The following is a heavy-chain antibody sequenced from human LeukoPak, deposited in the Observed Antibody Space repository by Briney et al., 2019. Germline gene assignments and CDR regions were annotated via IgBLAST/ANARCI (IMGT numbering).Heavy chain of an antibody. V-gene: IGHV3-74*01. Sequence: GGSLRLSCAPSGFSFSTYWMHWVRQSPGKGLVWVSRINSDGSSTNYADSVKGRFPISRDNANTTLYLQLNSLRVEDTAVYYCARPSSPLGSPFFYYYMDVWGKGTTVTVSS. CDR2: INSDGSST. D-gene: IGHD2-15*01. J-gene: IGHJ6*03. CDR3: ARPSSPLGSPFFYYYMDV. CDR1: GFSFSTYW.